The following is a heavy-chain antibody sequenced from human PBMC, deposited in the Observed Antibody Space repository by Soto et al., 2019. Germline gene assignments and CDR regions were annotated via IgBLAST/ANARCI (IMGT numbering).Heavy chain of an antibody. V-gene: IGHV4-30-2*01. CDR2: IYHSGST. CDR3: ARALITKVDY. J-gene: IGHJ4*02. CDR1: GGSISSGGYS. D-gene: IGHD3-10*01. Sequence: QLQLQESGSGLVKPSQTLSLTCAVSGGSISSGGYSWSWIRQPPGKGLEWIGYIYHSGSTCYNPSLKSRVPISVDRTTNQFSLKLSSVTAADTAVYYCARALITKVDYWGQGTLVTVSS.